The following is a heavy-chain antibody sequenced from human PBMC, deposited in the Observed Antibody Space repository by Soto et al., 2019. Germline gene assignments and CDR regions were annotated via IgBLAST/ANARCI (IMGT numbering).Heavy chain of an antibody. J-gene: IGHJ4*01. Sequence: QVQLQESGPGLVKPSQTLSLTCTVSGGSLSSGDSFWGWIRQSPERGLEWIGYIYYSVNTYYNPSLKSRLTISMDTSKNQFSLRLSSVTAADTAVYYCARLTAVAGTADFWGQGTLVIVPS. D-gene: IGHD6-19*01. V-gene: IGHV4-30-4*01. CDR2: IYYSVNT. CDR3: ARLTAVAGTADF. CDR1: GGSLSSGDSF.